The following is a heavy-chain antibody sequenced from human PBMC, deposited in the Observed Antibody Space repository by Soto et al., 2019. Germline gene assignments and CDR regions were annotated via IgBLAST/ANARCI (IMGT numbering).Heavy chain of an antibody. CDR1: GFTFRSYS. CDR3: ARDRGPPSYFDH. CDR2: ISSSSSYI. J-gene: IGHJ4*02. Sequence: EVQLVESGGGLVKPGGSLRLSCAASGFTFRSYSMNWVRQAPGKGLEWVSSISSSSSYIYYADSVKGRFTISRDSAKNSLYPQMNSLRAEDTAVYYCARDRGPPSYFDHWGQGTLVTVSS. V-gene: IGHV3-21*01.